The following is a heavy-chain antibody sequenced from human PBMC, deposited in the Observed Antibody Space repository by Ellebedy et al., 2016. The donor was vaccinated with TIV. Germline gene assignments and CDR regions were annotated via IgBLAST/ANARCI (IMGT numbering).Heavy chain of an antibody. V-gene: IGHV4-34*01. CDR1: GGSFSGYY. CDR2: INHSGST. CDR3: ARGRLLWFGEISIYDSLHFDY. D-gene: IGHD3-10*01. J-gene: IGHJ4*02. Sequence: MPSETLSLTCAVYGGSFSGYYWSWIRQPPGKGLEWIGEINHSGSTNYNPSLKSRVTISVDTSKNQFSLKLSSVTAADTAVYYCARGRLLWFGEISIYDSLHFDYWGQGTLVTVSS.